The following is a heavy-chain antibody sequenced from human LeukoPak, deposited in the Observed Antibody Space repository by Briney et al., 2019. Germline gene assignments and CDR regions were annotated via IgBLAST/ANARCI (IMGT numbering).Heavy chain of an antibody. J-gene: IGHJ4*02. CDR2: VHKSGST. D-gene: IGHD1-26*01. CDR3: AKEIVGAPTPGAY. V-gene: IGHV4-4*02. Sequence: ASETLSLTCAVSTDSITSNLWSWVRQPPGKGLEWIGEVHKSGSTNYYPSLQSRVTISIDKSKNQIALELTSVTAADTAVYYCAKEIVGAPTPGAYWGQGILVTVSS. CDR1: TDSITSNL.